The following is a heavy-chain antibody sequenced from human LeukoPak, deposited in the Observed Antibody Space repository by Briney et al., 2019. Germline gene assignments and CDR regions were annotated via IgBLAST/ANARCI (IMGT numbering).Heavy chain of an antibody. CDR3: AKAVHYDFWSGYYYGMDV. Sequence: GGSLRLSCAASGFTFSSYAMSWVRQAPGKGLEWVSAISGSGGSTYYADSVKGRFTISRDNSKNTLYLQMSSLRAEDTAVYYCAKAVHYDFWSGYYYGMDVWGQGTTVTVSS. J-gene: IGHJ6*02. V-gene: IGHV3-23*01. CDR1: GFTFSSYA. D-gene: IGHD3-3*01. CDR2: ISGSGGST.